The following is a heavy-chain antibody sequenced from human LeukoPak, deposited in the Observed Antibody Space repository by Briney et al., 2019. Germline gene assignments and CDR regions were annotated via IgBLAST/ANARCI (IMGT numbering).Heavy chain of an antibody. J-gene: IGHJ4*01. CDR2: MSNDGNEK. CDR3: ARDGGYTGGWTYGAGDY. D-gene: IGHD2-8*02. CDR1: GFTFSAYV. V-gene: IGHV3-30*04. Sequence: SGRSLRLSCAASGFTFSAYVMHWVRQAPGKGLECVAVMSNDGNEKYYADSVKGRFSISRDNSKNTLYLQMSSLRTEDTAVYYCARDGGYTGGWTYGAGDYWGQGTLVTVSS.